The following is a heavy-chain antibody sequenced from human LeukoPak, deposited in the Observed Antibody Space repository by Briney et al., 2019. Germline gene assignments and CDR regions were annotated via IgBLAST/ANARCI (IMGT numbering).Heavy chain of an antibody. J-gene: IGHJ4*02. V-gene: IGHV3-23*01. Sequence: GGSLRLSCAASGFTFSSYAMSWVRQAPGKGLEWVSAISGSGGSTYYADSVKGRFTISRDNSKNTLYLQMNSLRAEDTAVYFCAKDRNGVYGGNSFLDYWGQGILVTVSS. D-gene: IGHD4-23*01. CDR2: ISGSGGST. CDR1: GFTFSSYA. CDR3: AKDRNGVYGGNSFLDY.